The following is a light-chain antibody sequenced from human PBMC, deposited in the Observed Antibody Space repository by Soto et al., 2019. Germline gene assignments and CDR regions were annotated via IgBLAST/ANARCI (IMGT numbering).Light chain of an antibody. V-gene: IGKV1-39*01. CDR2: DAS. Sequence: DIQMTQSPSSLSASVGDRVTITCRASQSISSYLNWYQQKPGKAPNLLIYDASSLQSGVPSRFSGSGSGTDFSLTISSLQREDFATYYCQQTYSTPRTFGPGTRWIT. J-gene: IGKJ1*01. CDR3: QQTYSTPRT. CDR1: QSISSY.